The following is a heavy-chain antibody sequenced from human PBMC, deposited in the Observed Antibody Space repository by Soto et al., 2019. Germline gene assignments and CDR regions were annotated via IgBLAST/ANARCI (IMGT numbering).Heavy chain of an antibody. J-gene: IGHJ4*02. V-gene: IGHV1-2*02. CDR2: IDLDNDNR. Sequence: QVQLVQSGAEVKKPGASVKVSCKASGHTFTGHHMHWVRQAPGQGLEWMGYIDLDNDNRAYAQKFQGRVPTTRDTSITPAYMELSGLRSADTAVYYCGLEPTGTGGFDYWGQGPLVTVSS. CDR3: GLEPTGTGGFDY. D-gene: IGHD7-27*01. CDR1: GHTFTGHH.